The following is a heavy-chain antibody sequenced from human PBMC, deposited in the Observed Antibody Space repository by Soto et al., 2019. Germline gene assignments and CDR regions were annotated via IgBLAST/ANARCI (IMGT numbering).Heavy chain of an antibody. Sequence: SCKAAAYTFTSYDINWVRQAPGQGLEWMGGIIPIFGTANYAQKFQGRVTITRDTSTSTVYMEVSSLRFEDTAVYYCAREMGGTDYWGQGTLVTVSS. CDR1: AYTFTSYD. J-gene: IGHJ4*02. V-gene: IGHV1-69*05. CDR2: IIPIFGTA. D-gene: IGHD1-26*01. CDR3: AREMGGTDY.